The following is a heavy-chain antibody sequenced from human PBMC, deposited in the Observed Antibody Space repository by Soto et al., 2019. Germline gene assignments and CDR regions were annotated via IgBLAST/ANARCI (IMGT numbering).Heavy chain of an antibody. CDR1: GGSISSYY. D-gene: IGHD3-3*01. V-gene: IGHV4-59*01. CDR3: ARGVRYDFLSGYWRPVYYYYYMDV. J-gene: IGHJ6*03. CDR2: IYYSGST. Sequence: PSETLSLTCTVSGGSISSYYWSWIRQPPGKGLEWIGYIYYSGSTNYNPSLKSRVTISVDTSKNQFSLKLSSVTAADTAVYYCARGVRYDFLSGYWRPVYYYYYMDVWGKGTPVTVSS.